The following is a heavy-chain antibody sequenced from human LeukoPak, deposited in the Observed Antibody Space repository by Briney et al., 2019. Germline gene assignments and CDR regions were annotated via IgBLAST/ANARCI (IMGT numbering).Heavy chain of an antibody. D-gene: IGHD4-23*01. J-gene: IGHJ4*02. Sequence: GGSLRLSCATSGFTFTDYYMSWVRQAPGKGLEWVSYISNTGRNTYDAESVKGRFTISRDNARKSLCLQMNSLRVEDTAMYYCVKDFDGSGPGHWGQGTLVTVSS. CDR3: VKDFDGSGPGH. CDR1: GFTFTDYY. V-gene: IGHV3-11*01. CDR2: ISNTGRNT.